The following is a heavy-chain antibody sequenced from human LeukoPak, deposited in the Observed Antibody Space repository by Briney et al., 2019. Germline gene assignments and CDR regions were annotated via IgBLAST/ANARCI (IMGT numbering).Heavy chain of an antibody. D-gene: IGHD1-1*01. J-gene: IGHJ4*02. CDR3: ARDVRHERRAVYFDP. CDR1: GGSVSSDY. Sequence: SETLSLTCSVSGGSVSSDYWNWIRQAAGKGLEFIGRVHVSGVTNRNPSLASRVTMSVDKSNNQFSLKLSSATAADTAVYYCARDVRHERRAVYFDPWGQEPLVTVSS. CDR2: VHVSGVT. V-gene: IGHV4-4*07.